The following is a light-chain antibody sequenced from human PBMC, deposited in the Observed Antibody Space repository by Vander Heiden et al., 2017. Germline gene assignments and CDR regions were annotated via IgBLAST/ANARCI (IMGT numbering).Light chain of an antibody. CDR2: ENN. Sequence: QSVSTQPPSASAAPGQKVTISCSGSSSNIGNNYVSWYQQLPGTAPKLLIYENNKQPSGIPDRFSGSKSGTSATLGITGLQTGDEADYYCGTWDSSLSAWVFGGGTKLTVL. CDR3: GTWDSSLSAWV. CDR1: SSNIGNNY. V-gene: IGLV1-51*02. J-gene: IGLJ3*02.